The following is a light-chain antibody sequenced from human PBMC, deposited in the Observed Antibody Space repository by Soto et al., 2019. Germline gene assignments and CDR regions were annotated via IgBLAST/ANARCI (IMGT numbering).Light chain of an antibody. CDR1: QSVSSSH. CDR2: DTS. V-gene: IGKV3-20*01. Sequence: EVELTRSPGTLSLSPGERATLSCRASQSVSSSHLAWYQQKRGQAPRLLIHDTSTRATGIPDRFSGSGSGTDFTLTISRLEPEDFAVYHCQQYGASPWTFGQGTKVDIK. CDR3: QQYGASPWT. J-gene: IGKJ1*01.